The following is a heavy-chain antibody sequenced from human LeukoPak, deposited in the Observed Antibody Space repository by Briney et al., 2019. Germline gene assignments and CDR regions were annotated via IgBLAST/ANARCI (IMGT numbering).Heavy chain of an antibody. Sequence: PSETLSLTCTVSGGSISSSSYYWGWIRQPPGKGLEWIGSIYYSGSTYYNPSLKSRVTISVDTSRNQFSLKLSSVTAADTAVYYCARVASGITIFGVVTPYYYYYYMDVWGKGTTVTVSS. J-gene: IGHJ6*03. V-gene: IGHV4-39*07. CDR3: ARVASGITIFGVVTPYYYYYYMDV. D-gene: IGHD3-3*01. CDR1: GGSISSSSYY. CDR2: IYYSGST.